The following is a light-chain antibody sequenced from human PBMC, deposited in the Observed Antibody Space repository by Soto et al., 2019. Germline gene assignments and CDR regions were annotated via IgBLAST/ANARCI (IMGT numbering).Light chain of an antibody. CDR1: QSVSSY. CDR2: DAS. Sequence: EIVLTQSPATLSLSPGESATLSCRASQSVSSYLAWSQQKPGQAPRLLIYDASNRATGIPPRFSGSGSGTDFTLTISSLEPEDFAVYYCQHRSNWPITFGQGTRLEIK. J-gene: IGKJ5*01. V-gene: IGKV3-11*01. CDR3: QHRSNWPIT.